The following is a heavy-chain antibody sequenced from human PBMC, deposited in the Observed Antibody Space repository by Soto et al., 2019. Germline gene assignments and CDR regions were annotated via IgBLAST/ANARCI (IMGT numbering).Heavy chain of an antibody. CDR3: AKRDLVDASPRNFDY. CDR1: GFTFPTYA. D-gene: IGHD3-10*01. Sequence: QLLESGGNLVQPGGSLRLSCTASGFTFPTYAMSWVRQAPGKGLEWVSAMSASGYTFYADSVKGRFTISRDNSKDTLYLQMNSLRAEDTAVYYCAKRDLVDASPRNFDYWGLGTLVTVSS. J-gene: IGHJ4*02. CDR2: MSASGYT. V-gene: IGHV3-23*01.